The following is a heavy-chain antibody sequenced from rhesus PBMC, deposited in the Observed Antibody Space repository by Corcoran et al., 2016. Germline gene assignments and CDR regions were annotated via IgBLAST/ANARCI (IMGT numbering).Heavy chain of an antibody. V-gene: IGHV4-147*01. J-gene: IGHJ4*01. CDR1: GGSISSNY. D-gene: IGHD3S6*01. Sequence: QVQLQESGPGLVKPSETLSLTCAVSGGSISSNYWSWIRKPPGKGLEWIGRIYGSSGSTFYNPSLRSRVTMSRDTSKNQFSLNLNSVTAAYTAVYSGASHRNSVGYYFDYWGQGVLVTVSS. CDR3: ASHRNSVGYYFDY. CDR2: IYGSSGST.